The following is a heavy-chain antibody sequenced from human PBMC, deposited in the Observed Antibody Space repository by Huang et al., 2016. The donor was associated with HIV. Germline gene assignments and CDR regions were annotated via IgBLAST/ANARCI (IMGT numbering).Heavy chain of an antibody. V-gene: IGHV3-30*03. CDR3: DGRGSGTYYDYFEY. D-gene: IGHD1-26*01. CDR2: ISYDGSSK. CDR1: GFTFNKFD. Sequence: QVQLVESGGGVVQPGRSLRLSCAAFGFTFNKFDMHWVRQAPGKGLEWVAIISYDGSSKYQADSVKGRFTISRDNSKNTVYLQMNSLRVEDTAVYSKDGRGSGTYYDYFEYWGQGTLVTVSS. J-gene: IGHJ4*02.